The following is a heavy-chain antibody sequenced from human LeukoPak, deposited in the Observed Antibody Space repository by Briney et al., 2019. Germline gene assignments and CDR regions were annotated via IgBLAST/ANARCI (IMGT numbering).Heavy chain of an antibody. J-gene: IGHJ1*01. CDR2: IHNDDT. CDR3: ARDGSSRSLQY. Sequence: GGTLRLSCAASGFSVSGYYMSWVRQAPGKGLEWVSLIHNDDTYYADSVKARFTISRDNSKNTLHLQMNSLRAEDTAVYYCARDGSSRSLQYWGQGTLVTVSS. V-gene: IGHV3-53*01. CDR1: GFSVSGYY.